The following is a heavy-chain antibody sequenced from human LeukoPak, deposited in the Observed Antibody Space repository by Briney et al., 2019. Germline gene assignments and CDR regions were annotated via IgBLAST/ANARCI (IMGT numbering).Heavy chain of an antibody. D-gene: IGHD4-11*01. J-gene: IGHJ4*02. Sequence: SQTLSLTCTLPGGSISSGGYYWSWIRQHPGKGLEWIGYLSYSGSTYYNPSLNSRVTISVDTSKNQFSLKLSSVTAADTAVYYCAREGYSNQPPGRRRHSYDCWGQGTLVTVSS. CDR1: GGSISSGGYY. V-gene: IGHV4-31*03. CDR3: AREGYSNQPPGRRRHSYDC. CDR2: LSYSGST.